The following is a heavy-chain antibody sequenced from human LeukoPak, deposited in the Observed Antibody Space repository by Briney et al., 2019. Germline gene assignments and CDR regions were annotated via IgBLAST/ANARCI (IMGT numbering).Heavy chain of an antibody. CDR3: AKDSRYCSSTSCRDWFDP. Sequence: GGSLRLSXAASGFTFSSYAMSWVRQAPGKGLEWVSAISGSGGSTYYADSVKGRFTISRDNSKNTLYLQMNSLRAEDTAVYYCAKDSRYCSSTSCRDWFDPWGQGTLVTVSS. CDR2: ISGSGGST. D-gene: IGHD2-2*01. CDR1: GFTFSSYA. J-gene: IGHJ5*02. V-gene: IGHV3-23*01.